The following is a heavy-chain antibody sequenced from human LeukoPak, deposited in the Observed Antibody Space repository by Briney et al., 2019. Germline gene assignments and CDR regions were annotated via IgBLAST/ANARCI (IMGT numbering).Heavy chain of an antibody. CDR1: GYTFTGYY. V-gene: IGHV1-2*02. J-gene: IGHJ3*02. D-gene: IGHD5-12*01. CDR2: INPNSGGT. Sequence: VASVKVSCKASGYTFTGYYMHWVRQAPGQGLEWIGWINPNSGGTNYAQTFQGRVTMTRDTSISTAYMELSRLRSDDTAVYYCARGNGYSGYSAFDIWGQGTMVTVSS. CDR3: ARGNGYSGYSAFDI.